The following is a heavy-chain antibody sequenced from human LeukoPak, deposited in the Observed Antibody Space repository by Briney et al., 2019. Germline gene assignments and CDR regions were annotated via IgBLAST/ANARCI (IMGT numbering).Heavy chain of an antibody. D-gene: IGHD2-15*01. CDR3: AKYRMATTPYFDY. V-gene: IGHV3-23*01. CDR2: ITGSGGST. Sequence: GGSLRLSCAASGFTFSTYSMTWVRQAPGKGLQWVSAITGSGGSTYYADSVKGRFTISRDNSKNTLYLQMNSLGAEDTAVYHCAKYRMATTPYFDYWGQGTLVTVSS. J-gene: IGHJ4*02. CDR1: GFTFSTYS.